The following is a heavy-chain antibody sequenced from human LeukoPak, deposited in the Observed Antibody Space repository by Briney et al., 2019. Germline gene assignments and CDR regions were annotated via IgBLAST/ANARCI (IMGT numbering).Heavy chain of an antibody. V-gene: IGHV1-69*13. D-gene: IGHD6-19*01. CDR3: ARILSSSWYEYFHH. CDR2: IIPIFGTA. J-gene: IGHJ1*01. CDR1: GGTFSNYA. Sequence: SVKVSCKASGGTFSNYAISWVRQAPGHGPEWMGAIIPIFGTANYAQKFQGRVTITADESTSTAYMELSSLRSEDTAVYYCARILSSSWYEYFHHWGQGTLVTVSS.